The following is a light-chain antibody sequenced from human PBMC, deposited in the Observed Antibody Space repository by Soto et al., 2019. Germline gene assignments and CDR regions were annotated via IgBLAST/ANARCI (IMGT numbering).Light chain of an antibody. CDR1: QSISSY. V-gene: IGKV1-39*01. CDR2: AAS. J-gene: IGKJ2*01. Sequence: DIQMPQSPSSLSASVGDRVTITCRASQSISSYLNWYQQKPRKAPKLLTYAASSLQSRVTTKFTDSGPRTDFTLTISSLQPEDFATYYCQQSYSTLYTFEQRTNLEIK. CDR3: QQSYSTLYT.